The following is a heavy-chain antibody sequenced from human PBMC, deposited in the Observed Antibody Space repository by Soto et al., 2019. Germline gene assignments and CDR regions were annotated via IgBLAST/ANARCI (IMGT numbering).Heavy chain of an antibody. CDR1: GFTFSSYG. J-gene: IGHJ3*02. CDR3: AASAFDI. D-gene: IGHD2-15*01. Sequence: QVQLVESGGGVVQPGSSLRLSCAASGFTFSSYGMHWVRQAPGKGLEWVAVISYDGSNKYYADSVKGRFTISRDNSKNTLYLQMNSLRAEDTTVYYCAASAFDIWRQGTMVTVSS. V-gene: IGHV3-30*03. CDR2: ISYDGSNK.